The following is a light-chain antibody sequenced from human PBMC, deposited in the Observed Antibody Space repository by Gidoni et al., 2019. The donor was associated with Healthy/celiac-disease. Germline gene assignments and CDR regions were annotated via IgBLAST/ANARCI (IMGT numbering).Light chain of an antibody. CDR1: QSVFYSSHNNNY. CDR2: WAP. Sequence: DIVMTQSPDSHAVSLGKRATITGKPSQSVFYSSHNNNYLAWYQQKPGQPPKLLIYWAPTRETGVPVRFSGSGSGTDFALTISSLQAEDVAVYYCQRYYSTPRGTFGQGTKVEIK. J-gene: IGKJ1*01. V-gene: IGKV4-1*01. CDR3: QRYYSTPRGT.